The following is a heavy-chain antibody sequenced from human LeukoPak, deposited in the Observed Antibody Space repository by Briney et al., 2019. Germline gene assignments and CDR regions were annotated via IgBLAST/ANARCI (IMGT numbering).Heavy chain of an antibody. J-gene: IGHJ4*02. V-gene: IGHV4-59*01. CDR1: GGSISSYY. D-gene: IGHD3-9*01. CDR3: ARNNPMYYDILTGYYKSLSFDY. CDR2: IYYSGST. Sequence: SETLSLTCTVSGGSISSYYWSWIRQPPGKGLEWIGYIYYSGSTNYNPSLKSRVTISVDTSKNQFSLKLSSVTAADTAVYYCARNNPMYYDILTGYYKSLSFDYWGQGTLATVSS.